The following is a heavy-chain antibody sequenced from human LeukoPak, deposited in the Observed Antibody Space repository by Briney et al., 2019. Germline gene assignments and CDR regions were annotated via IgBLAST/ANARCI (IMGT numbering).Heavy chain of an antibody. Sequence: PGGSLRLSCAGSGFTFSTYALSWVRQIPGKGMEWVSSLSATGEKTYYADSVKGRFTISRDNSKNSLFLQLNTLRAEDTAIYYCAKDPSFGAGHYMQVWGKGTTVTVSS. J-gene: IGHJ6*03. CDR1: GFTFSTYA. CDR2: LSATGEKT. V-gene: IGHV3-23*01. CDR3: AKDPSFGAGHYMQV. D-gene: IGHD4/OR15-4a*01.